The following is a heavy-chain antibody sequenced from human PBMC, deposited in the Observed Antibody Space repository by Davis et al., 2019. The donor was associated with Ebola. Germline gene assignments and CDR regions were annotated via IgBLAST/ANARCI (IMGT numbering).Heavy chain of an antibody. CDR2: INPNSGGT. CDR3: ARDRGYSYGDELFSDY. J-gene: IGHJ4*02. V-gene: IGHV1-2*02. CDR1: GYTFTGNY. D-gene: IGHD5-18*01. Sequence: ASVKVSCKASGYTFTGNYMHWVRQAPGQGLEWMGWINPNSGGTNCAQKFQGRVTMTTDTSTSTAYMELRSLRSDDTAVYYCARDRGYSYGDELFSDYWGQGTLVTVSS.